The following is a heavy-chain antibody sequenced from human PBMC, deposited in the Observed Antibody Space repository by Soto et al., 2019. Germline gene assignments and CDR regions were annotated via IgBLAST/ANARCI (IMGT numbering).Heavy chain of an antibody. V-gene: IGHV4-34*01. CDR2: INHSGST. J-gene: IGHJ5*02. Sequence: SETLSLTCAVYGGSFSGYYWSWIRQPPGKGLEWIGEINHSGSTNYNPSLKSRVTISVDTSKNQFSLKLSSVTAADMAVYYCAREEAVRIERWFDPWGQGALVTVSS. CDR3: AREEAVRIERWFDP. CDR1: GGSFSGYY. D-gene: IGHD2-15*01.